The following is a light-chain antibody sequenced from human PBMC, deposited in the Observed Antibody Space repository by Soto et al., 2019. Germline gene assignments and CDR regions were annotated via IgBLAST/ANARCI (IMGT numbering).Light chain of an antibody. CDR3: SSYTSSRTRV. CDR1: SSDDDGYNY. Sequence: QSVLTQPASVSGSPGQSITISCTGTSSDDDGYNYVSWYQKHPGKAHKLMIYDVSNRQSGVSNRFSGSKSGNTASLTISGLQAEDEAVYYCSSYTSSRTRVFGIGTKVTVL. CDR2: DVS. V-gene: IGLV2-14*01. J-gene: IGLJ1*01.